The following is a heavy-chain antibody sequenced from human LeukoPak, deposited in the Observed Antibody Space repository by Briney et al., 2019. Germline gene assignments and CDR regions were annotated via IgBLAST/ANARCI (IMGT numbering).Heavy chain of an antibody. CDR3: AKSFRDTYYDFWSGPLGY. CDR2: ISYDGSNK. Sequence: GGSLRLSCAASGFTFSSYAMHWVRQAPGKGLEWVAVISYDGSNKYYADSVKGRFTISRDNSKNTLYLQMNSLRAEDTAVYYCAKSFRDTYYDFWSGPLGYWGQGTLVTVSS. J-gene: IGHJ4*02. CDR1: GFTFSSYA. V-gene: IGHV3-30-3*02. D-gene: IGHD3-3*01.